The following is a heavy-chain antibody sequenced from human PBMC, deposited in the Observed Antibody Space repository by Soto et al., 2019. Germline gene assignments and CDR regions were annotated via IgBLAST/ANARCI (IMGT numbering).Heavy chain of an antibody. CDR2: ISGSGGST. CDR1: GFTFSSYA. V-gene: IGHV3-23*01. J-gene: IGHJ6*03. Sequence: EVQLLESGGGLVQPGGSLRLSCAASGFTFSSYAMSWVRQAPGKGLEWVSAISGSGGSTYYADSVKGRFTISRDNSENTLYLQMNSLRAEDTAVYYCAKTPRPYYYYYMDVWGKGTTVTVSS. CDR3: AKTPRPYYYYYMDV.